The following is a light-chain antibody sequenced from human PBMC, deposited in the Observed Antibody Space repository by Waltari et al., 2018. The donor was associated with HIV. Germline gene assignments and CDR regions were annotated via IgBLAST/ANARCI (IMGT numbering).Light chain of an antibody. CDR1: QSITTW. CDR2: KAS. J-gene: IGKJ1*01. V-gene: IGKV1-5*03. CDR3: QHYNRNSPWT. Sequence: DIQMTQSPSTLSASLGDKVTITCRASQSITTWLAWYQQKPGKAPRLLIYKASALESGVPTRVSGSGSGTEFTLTISSLQPDDFATYYCQHYNRNSPWTFGQGTKVEIK.